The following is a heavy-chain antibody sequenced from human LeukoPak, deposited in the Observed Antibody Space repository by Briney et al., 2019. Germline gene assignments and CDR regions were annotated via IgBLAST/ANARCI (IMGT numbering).Heavy chain of an antibody. CDR3: AKAGLPDLYYFDY. Sequence: GGSLRLSCAASGFTFSSYAMTWVRQAPGKGLEWVSAISGSGGSTYYADSVKGRFTISRDNSKNTLYLQMNSLRAEDTAVYYCAKAGLPDLYYFDYWGQGTLVTVSS. CDR2: ISGSGGST. J-gene: IGHJ4*02. V-gene: IGHV3-23*01. CDR1: GFTFSSYA.